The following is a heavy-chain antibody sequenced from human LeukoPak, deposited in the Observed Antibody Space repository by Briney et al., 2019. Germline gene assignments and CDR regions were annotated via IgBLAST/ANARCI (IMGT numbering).Heavy chain of an antibody. J-gene: IGHJ5*02. V-gene: IGHV4-59*01. Sequence: SETLSLTCTVSGGSISGYYWTWIRPPPGKGREWIGYVYHIGGPSYNPSLKTRVTIAVDTSKNQFSLKLTSVTAADTAVYYGARDNADYASGGDWFDPWGQGTLVTVSS. CDR2: VYHIGGP. CDR3: ARDNADYASGGDWFDP. D-gene: IGHD3-10*01. CDR1: GGSISGYY.